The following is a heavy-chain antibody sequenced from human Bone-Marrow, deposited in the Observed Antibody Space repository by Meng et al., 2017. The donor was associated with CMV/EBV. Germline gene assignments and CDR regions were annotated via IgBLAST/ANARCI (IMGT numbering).Heavy chain of an antibody. D-gene: IGHD1-1*01. CDR3: ARVNWNEGTLPCNP. CDR1: GGSISSSSYY. V-gene: IGHV4-61*05. Sequence: SETLSLTCTVSGGSISSSSYYWSWIRQPPGKGLEWIGYIYYSGSTNYNPTLKSRVTISVDKSKNQFSLKLSSVTAADTAVYYCARVNWNEGTLPCNPWGRGTLVTVSS. J-gene: IGHJ5*02. CDR2: IYYSGST.